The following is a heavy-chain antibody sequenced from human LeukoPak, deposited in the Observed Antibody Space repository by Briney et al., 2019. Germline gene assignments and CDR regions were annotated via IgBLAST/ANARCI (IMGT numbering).Heavy chain of an antibody. Sequence: SETLSLTCTVSGGSISSYYWSWIRQPPGKGLEWIGYIYYSGSTNYSPSLKSRVTISVDASKNQFSLKLSSVTAADTAVYYCARAQGRATVSFLYYYGMDVWGQGTTVTVSS. CDR3: ARAQGRATVSFLYYYGMDV. CDR1: GGSISSYY. CDR2: IYYSGST. V-gene: IGHV4-59*01. J-gene: IGHJ6*02. D-gene: IGHD2/OR15-2a*01.